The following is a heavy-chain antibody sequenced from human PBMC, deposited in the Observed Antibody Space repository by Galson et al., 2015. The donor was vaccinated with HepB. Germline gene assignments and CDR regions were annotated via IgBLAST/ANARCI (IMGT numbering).Heavy chain of an antibody. V-gene: IGHV3-20*04. CDR2: IFSNCGGT. Sequence: SLRLSCEASGFIFNDYGMTWVRQAPGKGLQWVSGIFSNCGGTHYVDSVKGRFTITRDNAKKSLYLQMNNLRVDDTALYFCARKNYGDSDDMWGQGTMVNVS. CDR3: ARKNYGDSDDM. CDR1: GFIFNDYG. D-gene: IGHD2-21*01. J-gene: IGHJ3*02.